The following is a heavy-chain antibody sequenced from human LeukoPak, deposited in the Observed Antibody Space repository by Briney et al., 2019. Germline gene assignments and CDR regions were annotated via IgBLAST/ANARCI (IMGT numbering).Heavy chain of an antibody. CDR1: GGSIISSSYY. V-gene: IGHV4-39*07. J-gene: IGHJ4*02. D-gene: IGHD1-1*01. CDR2: IYYRGST. Sequence: SETLSLTCSVSGGSIISSSYYWGWIRQPPGKGLEWIGSIYYRGSTYYNPSLKSRVTISVDTSKNQFSLKLSSVTAADTAVYYCARGEGLLDYYFDYWGQGTLVTVSS. CDR3: ARGEGLLDYYFDY.